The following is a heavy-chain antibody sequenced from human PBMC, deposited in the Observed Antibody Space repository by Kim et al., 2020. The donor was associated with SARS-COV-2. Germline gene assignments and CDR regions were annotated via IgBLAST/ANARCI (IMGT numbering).Heavy chain of an antibody. D-gene: IGHD6-13*01. Sequence: SETLSLTCTVSGGSISSSSYYWGWIRQPPGKGLEWIGSIYYSGSTYYNPSLKSRVTISVDTSKNQFSLKLSSVTAADTAVYYCARHGSAIYSSTWRGGAFDIWGQGTMVTVSS. V-gene: IGHV4-39*01. J-gene: IGHJ3*02. CDR2: IYYSGST. CDR3: ARHGSAIYSSTWRGGAFDI. CDR1: GGSISSSSYY.